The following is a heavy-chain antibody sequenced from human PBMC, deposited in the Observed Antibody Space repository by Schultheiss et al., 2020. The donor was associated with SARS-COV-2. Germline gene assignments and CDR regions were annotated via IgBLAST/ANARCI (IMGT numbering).Heavy chain of an antibody. CDR3: ARNVGATRIMDY. D-gene: IGHD1-26*01. J-gene: IGHJ4*02. CDR2: INPNSGGT. CDR1: GYTFTSYG. V-gene: IGHV1-2*02. Sequence: GESLKISCKASGYTFTSYGISWVRQAPGQGLEWMGWINPNSGGTNYAQKFQGRVTMTRDTSISTAYMELSRLRSDDTAVYYCARNVGATRIMDYWGQGTLVTVSS.